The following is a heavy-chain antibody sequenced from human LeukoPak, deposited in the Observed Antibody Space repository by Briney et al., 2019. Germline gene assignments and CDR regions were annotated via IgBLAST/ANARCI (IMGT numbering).Heavy chain of an antibody. CDR2: ISGSGAST. CDR3: AKVISTTGDGYNY. Sequence: GGSLRLSCAASGFTFSSYVMSWVRQAPGKGLEWVSSISGSGASTYYADPVKGRFTISRDNSKNTLYLQMNSLRAEDTAVYYCAKVISTTGDGYNYWGQGTLVTVSS. J-gene: IGHJ4*02. D-gene: IGHD5-12*01. V-gene: IGHV3-23*01. CDR1: GFTFSSYV.